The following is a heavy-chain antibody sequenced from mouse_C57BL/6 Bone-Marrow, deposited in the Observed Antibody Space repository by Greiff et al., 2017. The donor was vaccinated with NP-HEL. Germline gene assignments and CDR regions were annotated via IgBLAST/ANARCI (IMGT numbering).Heavy chain of an antibody. CDR1: GFSLTSYG. V-gene: IGHV2-5*01. CDR3: AKSGKDYGSRGDYFDY. J-gene: IGHJ2*01. D-gene: IGHD1-1*01. CDR2: IWRGGST. Sequence: VQLKESGPGLVQPSQSLSITCTVSGFSLTSYGVHWVRQSPGKGLEWLGVIWRGGSTDYNAAFMSRLSITKDNSKSQVFFKMNSLQADDTAIYYCAKSGKDYGSRGDYFDYWGQGTTLTVSS.